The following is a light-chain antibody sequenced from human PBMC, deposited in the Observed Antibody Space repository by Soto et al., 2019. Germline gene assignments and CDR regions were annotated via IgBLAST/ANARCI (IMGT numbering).Light chain of an antibody. J-gene: IGLJ1*01. CDR3: SSYASPRTAV. V-gene: IGLV2-14*01. CDR2: EVN. CDR1: SSDVGAYNY. Sequence: QSVLTQPASVSGSPGQSITISCTGTSSDVGAYNYVSWYQQHPGKAPKLMICEVNYRLSGVSNRFSGSKSGITASLTISGLQAEDEADYYSSSYASPRTAVFGSGTKVTVL.